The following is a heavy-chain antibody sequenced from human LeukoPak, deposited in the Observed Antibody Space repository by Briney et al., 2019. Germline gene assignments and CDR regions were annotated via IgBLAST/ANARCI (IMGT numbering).Heavy chain of an antibody. Sequence: GGSLRLSCAASGFTFSSYSMNWVRQAPGKGLEWVSYISSSSSTIYYADSVKGRFTISRDNAKNSLYLQMNSLRAEDTAVCYCARERMGAFDIWGQGTMVTVSS. CDR2: ISSSSSTI. CDR3: ARERMGAFDI. D-gene: IGHD1-26*01. V-gene: IGHV3-48*01. J-gene: IGHJ3*02. CDR1: GFTFSSYS.